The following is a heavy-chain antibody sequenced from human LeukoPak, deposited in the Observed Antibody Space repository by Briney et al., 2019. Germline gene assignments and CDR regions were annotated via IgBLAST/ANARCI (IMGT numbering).Heavy chain of an antibody. Sequence: GESLKISCKGSGYSFTSYWIGWVRQMPGKGLVWMGIIYPGDSDTRYSPSFQGQVTISADKSISTAYLQWSSLKASDTAMYYCASQTTSYYYDSSGYGAFDIWGQGRTVTVSS. J-gene: IGHJ3*02. CDR3: ASQTTSYYYDSSGYGAFDI. CDR1: GYSFTSYW. V-gene: IGHV5-51*01. CDR2: IYPGDSDT. D-gene: IGHD3-22*01.